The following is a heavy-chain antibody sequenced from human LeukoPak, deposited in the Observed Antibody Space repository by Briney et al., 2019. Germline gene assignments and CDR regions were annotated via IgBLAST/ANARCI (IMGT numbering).Heavy chain of an antibody. Sequence: AGGSLRLSCAASGFTFSSYAMNWVRQAPGKGLEWVSVISGSGDRTYYADSVKGRFAISRDNSKNTLYLQMNNLRAEDTAVYYCARDLGYCTNGVCHTRFDYWGQGTLVAVSS. D-gene: IGHD2-8*01. V-gene: IGHV3-23*01. CDR1: GFTFSSYA. CDR2: ISGSGDRT. J-gene: IGHJ4*02. CDR3: ARDLGYCTNGVCHTRFDY.